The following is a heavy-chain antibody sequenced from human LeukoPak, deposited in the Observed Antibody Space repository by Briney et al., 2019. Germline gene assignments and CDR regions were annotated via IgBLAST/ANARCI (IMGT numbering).Heavy chain of an antibody. Sequence: PGGSLRLSCAASGFTFSSYAMNWVRQAPGKRLEWVSAISGSGSNTYYSDSVKGRFTISRDNSKNTLYLQMNSLRAEDTAVYYCAKDSIGYYKPFDYWGQGSLVTLSS. D-gene: IGHD3-22*01. J-gene: IGHJ4*02. V-gene: IGHV3-23*01. CDR3: AKDSIGYYKPFDY. CDR2: ISGSGSNT. CDR1: GFTFSSYA.